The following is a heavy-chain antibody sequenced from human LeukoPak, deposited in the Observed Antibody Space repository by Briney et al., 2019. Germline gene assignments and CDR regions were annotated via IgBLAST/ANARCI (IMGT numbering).Heavy chain of an antibody. CDR2: ILYSGTTT. V-gene: IGHV4-59*01. CDR1: GGSISPYY. CDR3: ARVGDWNDLVY. Sequence: SETLSLTCTVSGGSISPYYWSWIRQTPGKGLEWIGYILYSGTTTNYNPSLKSRVTISVDTSTNQFSLKLSSVTAADTAVYYCARVGDWNDLVYWGQGTLVTVSS. J-gene: IGHJ4*02. D-gene: IGHD1-1*01.